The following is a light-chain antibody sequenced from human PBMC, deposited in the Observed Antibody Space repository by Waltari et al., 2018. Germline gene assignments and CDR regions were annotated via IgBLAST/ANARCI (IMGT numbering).Light chain of an antibody. CDR1: QAIDKF. Sequence: DIQLTQSPSSLSASVGDRVTITCRASQAIDKFLNWYQQKPGGAPKLLIYAASNLQRGVPARFSASGSGTDFTLTIYNLQPEDFATYYCQQSDSMPRTFGQGTKV. V-gene: IGKV1-39*01. CDR2: AAS. J-gene: IGKJ1*01. CDR3: QQSDSMPRT.